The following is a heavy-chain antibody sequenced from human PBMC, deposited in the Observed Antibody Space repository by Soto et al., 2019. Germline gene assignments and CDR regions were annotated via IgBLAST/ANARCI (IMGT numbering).Heavy chain of an antibody. J-gene: IGHJ4*02. V-gene: IGHV4-39*01. D-gene: IGHD3-10*01. Sequence: QLQLQESGPGLVKPSETLSLTCTVSAGSISSSSYYWGWIRQPPGKGLEWIGSLYYSGSTYYNPSLKSRVTISVDTSKNQFSLKLSSVTAADTAVYYCARVLWFGELPSDFDYWGQGTLVTVSS. CDR3: ARVLWFGELPSDFDY. CDR1: AGSISSSSYY. CDR2: LYYSGST.